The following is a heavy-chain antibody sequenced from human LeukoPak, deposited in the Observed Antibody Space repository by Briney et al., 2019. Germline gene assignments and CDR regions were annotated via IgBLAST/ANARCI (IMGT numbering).Heavy chain of an antibody. CDR2: INHSGST. CDR1: GGSFSGYY. CDR3: ARATSNWFDP. J-gene: IGHJ5*02. V-gene: IGHV4-34*01. Sequence: SETLSLTCAVYGGSFSGYYWSWIRQPPGKGLEWIGEINHSGSTNYNPSLKSRVTISVDTSKNQFSLKLSSVTAADTAVYYCARATSNWFDPWGQGTLVTVSS.